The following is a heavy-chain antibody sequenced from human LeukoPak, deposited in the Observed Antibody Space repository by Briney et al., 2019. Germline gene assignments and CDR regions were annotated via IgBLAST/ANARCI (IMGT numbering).Heavy chain of an antibody. CDR3: AGDEASGQWLVPYFGY. J-gene: IGHJ4*02. CDR1: GFTFSSYA. V-gene: IGHV3-30-3*01. D-gene: IGHD6-19*01. CDR2: ISYDGSNK. Sequence: GGSLRLPCAASGFTFSSYAMHWVRQAPGKGLEWVAVISYDGSNKYYADSVRGRFTISRDNSKNTLYLQMDSLRAEDTAVYYCAGDEASGQWLVPYFGYWGQGTLVTVSS.